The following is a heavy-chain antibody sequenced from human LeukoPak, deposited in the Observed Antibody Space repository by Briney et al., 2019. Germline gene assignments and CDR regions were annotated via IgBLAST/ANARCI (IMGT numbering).Heavy chain of an antibody. CDR3: ARHGIAAAGNFDY. Sequence: SETLSLTCTVSGGSISSSSYYWGWIRQPPGKGLEWIGSIYYSGSTYYNPSLKSRVTISVDTSKNQFSLKLSSVTAADTAVYYCARHGIAAAGNFDYWGQGTLVTVSS. D-gene: IGHD6-13*01. CDR1: GGSISSSSYY. CDR2: IYYSGST. V-gene: IGHV4-39*01. J-gene: IGHJ4*02.